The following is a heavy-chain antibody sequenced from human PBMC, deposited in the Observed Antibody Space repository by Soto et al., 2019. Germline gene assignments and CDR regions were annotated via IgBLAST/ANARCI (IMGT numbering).Heavy chain of an antibody. CDR1: GGSISSGGQY. V-gene: IGHV4-31*03. Sequence: QVQLQESGPGLVKASQTLSLTCTVSGGSISSGGQYWSWIRHYPGEGLEWIGYIYYSGTTHYSPSLKSRATISVDTSKSQCSLRLRSVTAADTAVYYCARGVGYSGYAPMDVWGQGTEVTVSS. CDR2: IYYSGTT. D-gene: IGHD5-12*01. CDR3: ARGVGYSGYAPMDV. J-gene: IGHJ6*02.